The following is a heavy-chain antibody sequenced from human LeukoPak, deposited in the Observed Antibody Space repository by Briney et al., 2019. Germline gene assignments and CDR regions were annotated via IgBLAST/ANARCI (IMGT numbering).Heavy chain of an antibody. D-gene: IGHD5-18*01. Sequence: PSETLSLTCSVSGDSISTYYWSWIRQPPGKGLEWIGYIYYSGGTNYNPSLKSRVTISVDTSKNQFSLKLSSVTAADTAVYYCASGRGYSYGYYFDYWGQGTLVTVSS. CDR3: ASGRGYSYGYYFDY. J-gene: IGHJ4*02. V-gene: IGHV4-59*01. CDR1: GDSISTYY. CDR2: IYYSGGT.